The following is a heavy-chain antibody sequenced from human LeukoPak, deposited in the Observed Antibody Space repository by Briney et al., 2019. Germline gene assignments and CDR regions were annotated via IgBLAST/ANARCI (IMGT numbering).Heavy chain of an antibody. CDR3: ARGMVRGVMKGSGYYGMDV. CDR2: INPNSGGT. CDR1: GYTFTGYY. D-gene: IGHD3-10*01. Sequence: GASVKVSCKASGYTFTGYYMHWVRQAPGQGLEWMGWINPNSGGTNYAQKFQGWVTITRDTSASTAYMELSSLRSEDTAVYYCARGMVRGVMKGSGYYGMDVWGQGTTVTVSS. V-gene: IGHV1-2*04. J-gene: IGHJ6*02.